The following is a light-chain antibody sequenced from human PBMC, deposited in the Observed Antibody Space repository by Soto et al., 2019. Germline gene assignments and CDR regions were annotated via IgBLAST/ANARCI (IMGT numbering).Light chain of an antibody. V-gene: IGLV2-14*01. J-gene: IGLJ3*02. CDR1: SSDVGAYDY. CDR2: EVS. CDR3: SSFTSSSTGV. Sequence: QSALTQPASVSGSPGQSITISCTGTSSDVGAYDYVSWYQQHPGKAPKLMIYEVSNRPSGIPNRFSASKSGNTASLTVSGLQAEDEANYYCSSFTSSSTGVFGGGTKLTVL.